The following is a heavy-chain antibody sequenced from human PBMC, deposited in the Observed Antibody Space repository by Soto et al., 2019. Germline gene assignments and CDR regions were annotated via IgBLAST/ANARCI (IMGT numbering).Heavy chain of an antibody. D-gene: IGHD2-15*01. CDR1: GLTFSSYS. J-gene: IGHJ4*02. Sequence: AGSLRLSCAASGLTFSSYSMNWVRQAPGKGLEWVSYISSSSSTISYADSVKGRFTISRDNAKNSLYLQMNSLRAEDTAVYYCARDKGRSPLDYWGQGTLVTVSS. CDR2: ISSSSSTI. V-gene: IGHV3-48*01. CDR3: ARDKGRSPLDY.